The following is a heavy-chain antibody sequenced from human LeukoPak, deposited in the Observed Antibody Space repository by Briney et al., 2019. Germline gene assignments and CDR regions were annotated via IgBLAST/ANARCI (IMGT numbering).Heavy chain of an antibody. J-gene: IGHJ6*02. V-gene: IGHV1-2*02. CDR2: INPNSGGT. D-gene: IGHD3-3*01. CDR1: GYTFTGYY. CDR3: ARDAYNDFWSGYSFGSYYYYYYGMDV. Sequence: ASVKVSCEASGYTFTGYYMHWVRQAPGQGLEWMGWINPNSGGTNYAQKFQGRVTMTRDTSISTAYMELSRLRSDDTAVYYCARDAYNDFWSGYSFGSYYYYYYGMDVWGQGTTVTVSS.